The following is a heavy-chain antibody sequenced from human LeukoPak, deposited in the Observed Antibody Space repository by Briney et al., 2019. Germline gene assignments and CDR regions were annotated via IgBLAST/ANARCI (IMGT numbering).Heavy chain of an antibody. Sequence: SETLSLTCTVSGGSISSSSYYWGWIRQPPGKGLEWIGSIYYSVSTYYNPSLKSRVTISVDTSKNQFSLKLSSVTAADTAVYYCARHTRWFDPWGQGTLVTVSS. CDR1: GGSISSSSYY. J-gene: IGHJ5*02. V-gene: IGHV4-39*01. CDR3: ARHTRWFDP. CDR2: IYYSVST.